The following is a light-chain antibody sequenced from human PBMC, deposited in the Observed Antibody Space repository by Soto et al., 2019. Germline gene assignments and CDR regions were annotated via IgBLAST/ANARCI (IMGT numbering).Light chain of an antibody. CDR3: QQYTNWPRT. V-gene: IGKV3-15*01. CDR2: GAS. J-gene: IGKJ1*01. CDR1: QSVSSN. Sequence: EIVMTQSPATLSVSPGERATLSCRASQSVSSNLAWYQQKPGQAPTLLIYGASTRATDIPARFSGSGSGTEFTLTISSLQSEDFAAYYCQQYTNWPRTFGQGTKVDI.